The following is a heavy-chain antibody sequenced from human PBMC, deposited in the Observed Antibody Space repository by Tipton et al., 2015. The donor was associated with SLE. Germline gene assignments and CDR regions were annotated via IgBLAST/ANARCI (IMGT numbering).Heavy chain of an antibody. D-gene: IGHD3-22*01. CDR1: GGSISSSNW. CDR2: FYHSGST. J-gene: IGHJ4*02. CDR3: ARVARADSSGYLFDY. V-gene: IGHV4-4*02. Sequence: TLSLTCAVSGGSISSSNWWSWVRQPPGKGLEWIGGFYHSGSTTYNPSLKSRVSISVDNSKNQFSLKLSSVTAADTAVYYCARVARADSSGYLFDYWGQGTLVTVSS.